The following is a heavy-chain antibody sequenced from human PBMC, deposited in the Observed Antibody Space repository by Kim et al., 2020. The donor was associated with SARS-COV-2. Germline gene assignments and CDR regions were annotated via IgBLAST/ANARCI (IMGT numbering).Heavy chain of an antibody. CDR3: ARDNRGVRGVHTATGGKYYYYYGMDV. CDR1: GGSISSGGYY. CDR2: IYYSGST. J-gene: IGHJ6*02. Sequence: SETLSLTCTVSGGSISSGGYYWSWIRQHPGKGLEWIGYIYYSGSTYYNPSLKSRVTISVDTSKNQFSLKLSSVTAADTAVYYCARDNRGVRGVHTATGGKYYYYYGMDVWGQGTTVTVSS. D-gene: IGHD3-10*01. V-gene: IGHV4-31*03.